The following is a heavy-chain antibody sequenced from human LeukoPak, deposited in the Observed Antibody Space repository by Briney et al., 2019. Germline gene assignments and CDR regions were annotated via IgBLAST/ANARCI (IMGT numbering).Heavy chain of an antibody. CDR3: ARGPYTHYDSSGDYYNWFAP. J-gene: IGHJ5*02. CDR1: GYTFASYD. Sequence: ASVKVSCKASGYTFASYDINLVRQATGQGLEWMGWMTPNSGNTGYAQKFQGRVTITMNTSISTAYMEPSSLTSEDTAVYYCARGPYTHYDSSGDYYNWFAPWSQGTLVTVSS. CDR2: MTPNSGNT. V-gene: IGHV1-8*03. D-gene: IGHD3-22*01.